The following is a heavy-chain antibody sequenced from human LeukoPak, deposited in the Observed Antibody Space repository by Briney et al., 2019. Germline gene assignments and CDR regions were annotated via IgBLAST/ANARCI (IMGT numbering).Heavy chain of an antibody. Sequence: PGGSLRLSCAASGFTFDDYAMHWVRQAPGKGLEWVSGISWNSGNLGYADSVKGRFTISRDNAKNSLYLQMNSLRAEDTALYYCARRDIVVVPAAIFGAFDIWGQGTMVTVSS. V-gene: IGHV3-9*01. D-gene: IGHD2-2*02. J-gene: IGHJ3*02. CDR2: ISWNSGNL. CDR3: ARRDIVVVPAAIFGAFDI. CDR1: GFTFDDYA.